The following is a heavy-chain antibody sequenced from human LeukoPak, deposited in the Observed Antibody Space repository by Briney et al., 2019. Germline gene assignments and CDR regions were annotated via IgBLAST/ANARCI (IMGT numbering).Heavy chain of an antibody. J-gene: IGHJ4*02. CDR2: ISVRSNYR. D-gene: IGHD3-22*01. CDR3: VRLRRNSDRSGYYYYYDY. CDR1: GYTFSDFS. V-gene: IGHV3-21*01. Sequence: GGSLRLSCAASGYTFSDFSLNWVRQAPGKGLEWVSSISVRSNYRYYADSVRGRFTISRDDARDSLFLQMNSLRAEDTAVYFCVRLRRNSDRSGYYYYYDYWGQGTLVTVSS.